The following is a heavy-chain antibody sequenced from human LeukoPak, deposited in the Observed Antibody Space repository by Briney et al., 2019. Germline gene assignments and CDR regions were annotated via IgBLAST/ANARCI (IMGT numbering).Heavy chain of an antibody. Sequence: GASVKVSCKASGYTFTSYGISWVRQAPRQGLEWMGWISAYNGNTNYAQKLQGRVSMTTDTSTSTAYMELRSLRSDDTAVYYCARDRSRFLDAFDIWGQGTMVTVSS. J-gene: IGHJ3*02. V-gene: IGHV1-18*01. CDR2: ISAYNGNT. CDR1: GYTFTSYG. D-gene: IGHD3-10*01. CDR3: ARDRSRFLDAFDI.